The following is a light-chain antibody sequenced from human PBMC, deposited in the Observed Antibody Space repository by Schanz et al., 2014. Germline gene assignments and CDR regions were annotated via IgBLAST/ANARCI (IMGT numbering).Light chain of an antibody. V-gene: IGLV2-23*01. J-gene: IGLJ3*02. CDR2: EGS. CDR3: CSYAGSTTYWL. Sequence: QSALTQPASVSGSPGQSITISCTGTSSDVRSYKLVSWYQQHPGKAPKLMIYEGSKRPSGVSNRFSGSKSGNTASLTISGLQAEDEADYYCCSYAGSTTYWLFGGGTKLTVL. CDR1: SSDVRSYKL.